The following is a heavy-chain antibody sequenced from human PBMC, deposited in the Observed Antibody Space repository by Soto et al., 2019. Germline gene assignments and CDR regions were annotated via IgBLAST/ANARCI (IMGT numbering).Heavy chain of an antibody. D-gene: IGHD5-18*01. J-gene: IGHJ4*02. CDR2: ISWNSGSI. Sequence: GGSLRLSCAASGFTFDDYAMHWVRQAPGKGLEWVSGISWNSGSIGYADSVKGRFTISRDNAKNSLYLQMNSLRAEGTALYYCAKGAGYSYGLVYDYWGQGTLVTVSS. V-gene: IGHV3-9*01. CDR3: AKGAGYSYGLVYDY. CDR1: GFTFDDYA.